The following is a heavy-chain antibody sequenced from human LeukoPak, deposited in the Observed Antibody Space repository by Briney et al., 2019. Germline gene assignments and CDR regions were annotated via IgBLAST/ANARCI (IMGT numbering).Heavy chain of an antibody. Sequence: ASVKVSCNASGYTSSSYGISWVRQAPGQGLEWMGWIATYNGKTKYAEKVQGRVTMTTDTSTTTAYMELRTLRSDDTAVYYCARDMVGLAADGNWFDPWGQGTLVTVSS. D-gene: IGHD6-13*01. CDR1: GYTSSSYG. J-gene: IGHJ5*02. V-gene: IGHV1-18*01. CDR2: IATYNGKT. CDR3: ARDMVGLAADGNWFDP.